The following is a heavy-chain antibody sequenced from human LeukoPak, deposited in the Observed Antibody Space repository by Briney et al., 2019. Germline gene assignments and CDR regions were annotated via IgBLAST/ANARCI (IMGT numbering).Heavy chain of an antibody. CDR3: ARVEGGWYFDL. V-gene: IGHV4-61*05. J-gene: IGHJ2*01. Sequence: SETLSLTCTVSGGSISSSSYYWGWFRQPPGKGLEWIAYISHSGSTSYDPSLKSRVTISLDISKNQFSLKLSSVTAADTAVYYCARVEGGWYFDLWGRGTLVTVSS. CDR2: ISHSGST. CDR1: GGSISSSSYY.